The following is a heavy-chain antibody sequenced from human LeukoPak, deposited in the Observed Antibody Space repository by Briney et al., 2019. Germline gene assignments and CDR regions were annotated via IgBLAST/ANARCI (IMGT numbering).Heavy chain of an antibody. J-gene: IGHJ4*02. Sequence: GGSLRLSCAASGFTFSTYWMNWFRQTPGKGLEWVSGSSSIGGRTYYADSVKGRFTISRDNSKNTLYLQMNSLRDEDTAVYYCAKDSHWILFDDWGQGTLVTVSS. CDR2: SSSIGGRT. CDR3: AKDSHWILFDD. V-gene: IGHV3-23*01. D-gene: IGHD2-2*03. CDR1: GFTFSTYW.